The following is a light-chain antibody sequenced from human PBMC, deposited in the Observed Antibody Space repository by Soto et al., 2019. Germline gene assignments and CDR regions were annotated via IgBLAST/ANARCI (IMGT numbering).Light chain of an antibody. CDR3: CSYAGSYTPSYV. J-gene: IGLJ1*01. CDR1: SSDVGGYNY. V-gene: IGLV2-11*01. Sequence: SVLTQPRSVSGSPGQSATISCTGTSSDVGGYNYVSWYQQHPGKAPKLMIYDVSKRPSGVPDRFSGSKSGNTASLTISGLQAEDEADYYCCSYAGSYTPSYVFGTGTKVTVL. CDR2: DVS.